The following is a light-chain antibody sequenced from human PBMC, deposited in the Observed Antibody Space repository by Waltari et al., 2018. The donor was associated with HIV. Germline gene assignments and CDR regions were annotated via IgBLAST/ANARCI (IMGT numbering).Light chain of an antibody. CDR2: TCD. Sequence: QSVLTQPPSVSGAPGQRVTISCTENSSNIGSPYDVHWYLQTPGSAPKLLNTCDSRPSGVPERFSGSRSGTSASLAITALRTEDEGTYYCQSYDSDLSSPVFGGGTELTVL. CDR1: SSNIGSPYD. J-gene: IGLJ3*02. V-gene: IGLV1-40*01. CDR3: QSYDSDLSSPV.